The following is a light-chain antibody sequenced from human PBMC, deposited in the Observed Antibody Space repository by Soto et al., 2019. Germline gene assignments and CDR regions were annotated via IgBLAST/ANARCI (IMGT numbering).Light chain of an antibody. Sequence: ETLLTQSPGTLSLSPGERATLSCRASQSVGGSSLAWYQQRPGQAPRLLIYDTSNRATGIPDRFSGSGSGTDFTLTISRLEPEDFAVYYCQQYHNSPRTLGRGTKVDIK. CDR3: QQYHNSPRT. J-gene: IGKJ1*01. CDR1: QSVGGSS. CDR2: DTS. V-gene: IGKV3-20*01.